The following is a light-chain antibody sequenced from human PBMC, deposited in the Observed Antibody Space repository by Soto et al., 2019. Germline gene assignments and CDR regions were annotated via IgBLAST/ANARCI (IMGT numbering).Light chain of an antibody. CDR2: EVS. Sequence: QSALTQPASVSGSPGQSITISCTGTSSDVGGYNYVSWYQQYPGKAPKLMIYEVSNRPSGVSNHFSGSKSGNTASLTISGLQAEDEADYYCSSYTRTNTWVFGGGTKLTVL. CDR1: SSDVGGYNY. V-gene: IGLV2-14*01. J-gene: IGLJ3*02. CDR3: SSYTRTNTWV.